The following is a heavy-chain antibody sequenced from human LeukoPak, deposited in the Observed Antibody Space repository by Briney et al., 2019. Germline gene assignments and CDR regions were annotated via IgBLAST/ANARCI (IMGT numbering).Heavy chain of an antibody. J-gene: IGHJ3*02. D-gene: IGHD3-10*01. Sequence: SVKVSCKASGGTFSSYAISWVRQAPGQRLEWMGGIIPIFGTANYAQKFQGRVTITADESTSTAYMELSSLRSEDTAVYYCARDTVTMVRGKSARSSPAFDIWGQGTMVTVSS. CDR2: IIPIFGTA. CDR3: ARDTVTMVRGKSARSSPAFDI. CDR1: GGTFSSYA. V-gene: IGHV1-69*01.